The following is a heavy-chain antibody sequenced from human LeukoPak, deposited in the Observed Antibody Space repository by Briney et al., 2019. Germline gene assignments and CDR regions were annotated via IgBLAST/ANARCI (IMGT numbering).Heavy chain of an antibody. Sequence: SETLSLTCTVSGGSISSGGYYWSWIRQHPGKGLEWIGYIYYSGGTYYNPSLKSRVTISLDTPKNQFSLKLSSVTAADTAVYYCARSLNVDTAMAAYFDYWGQGTLVTVSP. CDR2: IYYSGGT. V-gene: IGHV4-31*03. CDR3: ARSLNVDTAMAAYFDY. D-gene: IGHD5-18*01. J-gene: IGHJ4*02. CDR1: GGSISSGGYY.